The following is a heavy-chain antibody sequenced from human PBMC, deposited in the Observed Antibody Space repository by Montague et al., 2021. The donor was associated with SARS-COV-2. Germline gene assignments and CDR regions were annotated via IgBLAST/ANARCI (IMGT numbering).Heavy chain of an antibody. CDR1: GGSISSSSHY. V-gene: IGHV4-39*01. D-gene: IGHD3-22*01. CDR3: ARFPTSYYYDSKAAPATPDAFDI. CDR2: IYYSGST. Sequence: SETLSLTCTVSGGSISSSSHYWGWIRQPPGKVPEWIGSIYYSGSTYYNPSLKSRVTISVDASKNQFSLKLSSVTAADTAVYYCARFPTSYYYDSKAAPATPDAFDIWGQGTMVTVSS. J-gene: IGHJ3*02.